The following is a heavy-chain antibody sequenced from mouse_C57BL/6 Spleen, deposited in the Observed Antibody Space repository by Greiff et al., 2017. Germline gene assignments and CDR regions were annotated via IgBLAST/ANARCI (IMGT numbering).Heavy chain of an antibody. CDR2: IYPGDGDT. CDR1: GYAFSSYW. Sequence: VQVVESGAELVKPGASVKISCKASGYAFSSYWMNWVKQRPEKGLEWIGQIYPGDGDTNYNGKFKGKATLTADKSSSTAYMQLSSLTSEDSAVYFCARCEYGNTGFAGWGQGTLVTV. J-gene: IGHJ3*01. V-gene: IGHV1-80*01. CDR3: ARCEYGNTGFAG. D-gene: IGHD2-10*02.